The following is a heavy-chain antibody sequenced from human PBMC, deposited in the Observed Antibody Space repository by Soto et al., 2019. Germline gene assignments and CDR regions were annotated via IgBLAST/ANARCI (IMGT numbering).Heavy chain of an antibody. D-gene: IGHD3-3*01. CDR2: TYYSGST. CDR1: GGSISSYY. CDR3: AREADLWSGYYDY. V-gene: IGHV4-59*01. Sequence: SETLSLTCTVSGGSISSYYWSWIRQPPGKGLEWIGYTYYSGSTNYNPSLKSRVTISVDTSKNQFSLKLSSVTAADTAVYYCAREADLWSGYYDYWGQGTLVTVSS. J-gene: IGHJ4*02.